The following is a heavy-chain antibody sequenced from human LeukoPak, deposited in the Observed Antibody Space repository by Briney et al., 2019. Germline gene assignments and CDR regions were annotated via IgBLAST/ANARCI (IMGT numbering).Heavy chain of an antibody. CDR3: TRSRRDGNDY. CDR2: INEDGSAK. D-gene: IGHD5-24*01. J-gene: IGHJ4*02. V-gene: IGHV3-7*01. Sequence: GGSLRLSCAASGFTFSSSRMSWVRQAPGKGLEWVANINEDGSAKYYVDSVKGRFTISRDNAKRSLDLQVNSLRAEDTAVYYCTRSRRDGNDYWGQGTLVTVSS. CDR1: GFTFSSSR.